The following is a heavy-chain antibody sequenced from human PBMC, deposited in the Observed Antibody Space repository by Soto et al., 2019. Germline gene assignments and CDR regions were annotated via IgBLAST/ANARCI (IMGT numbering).Heavy chain of an antibody. J-gene: IGHJ4*02. D-gene: IGHD3-22*01. V-gene: IGHV1-69*01. Sequence: QVQLVQSGAEVKKPGWSVNVSCQASGGIFRSFAMTWLRQPPGQGLEWLGGINPILGTPNYAQNFRDRLTIVADESTSTDYMLLSRLRSDDTALYFCARGLGDSSGYFYFDSWGQGTLVTVSS. CDR2: INPILGTP. CDR3: ARGLGDSSGYFYFDS. CDR1: GGIFRSFA.